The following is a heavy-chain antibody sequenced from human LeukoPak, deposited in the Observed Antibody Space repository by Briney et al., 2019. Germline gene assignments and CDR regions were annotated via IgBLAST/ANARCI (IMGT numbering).Heavy chain of an antibody. CDR2: ISPAGDST. Sequence: EGSLRLSCTASGFTFSDYSMSWVRQAPGAGLEWVSAISPAGDSTTDADSVKGRFTISRDNSKSTLYLQMNGLTAEDTALYYCARRLVTAGITDFFDSWGQGTLVSVSS. CDR3: ARRLVTAGITDFFDS. J-gene: IGHJ4*02. CDR1: GFTFSDYS. D-gene: IGHD2-2*01. V-gene: IGHV3-23*01.